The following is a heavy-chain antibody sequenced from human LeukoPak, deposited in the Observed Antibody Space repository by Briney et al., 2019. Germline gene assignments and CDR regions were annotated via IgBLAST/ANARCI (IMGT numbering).Heavy chain of an antibody. CDR1: GYTFTSYD. D-gene: IGHD6-19*01. CDR2: MNPNSGNT. V-gene: IGHV1-8*01. CDR3: ATLRDSSGWYSYNRFDP. J-gene: IGHJ5*02. Sequence: GASVKVSCKASGYTFTSYDINWVRQATGQGLEWMGWMNPNSGNTGYAQKFQGRVTMTRNTSISTAYMELSSLRSEDTAVYYCATLRDSSGWYSYNRFDPWGQGTLVTVSS.